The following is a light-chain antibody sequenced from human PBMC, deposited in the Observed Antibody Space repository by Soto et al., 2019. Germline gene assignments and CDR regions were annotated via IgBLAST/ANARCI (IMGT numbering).Light chain of an antibody. CDR3: SSSTISSTLV. V-gene: IGLV2-14*01. J-gene: IGLJ1*01. Sequence: QSALTQSASVSGSPGQSITIFCTGSSSDVGGHKFVSWYQHHPGKAPKLMLYEVSNRPSGVSNRFSGSKSGNTASLTISGLQAEDEADYYCSSSTISSTLVFGTGTKLTVL. CDR2: EVS. CDR1: SSDVGGHKF.